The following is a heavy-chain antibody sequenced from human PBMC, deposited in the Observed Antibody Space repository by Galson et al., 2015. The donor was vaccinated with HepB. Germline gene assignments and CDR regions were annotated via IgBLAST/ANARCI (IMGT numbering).Heavy chain of an antibody. Sequence: QSGAEVKKPGESLKISCKGSGYSFTSYWIGWVRQMPGKGLEWMGIIYPGDSDTRYSPSFQGQVTISADKSISTAYLQWSSLKASDTAMYYCARPEDYYGSGGTFDYWGQGTLVTVSS. J-gene: IGHJ4*02. V-gene: IGHV5-51*01. CDR1: GYSFTSYW. CDR2: IYPGDSDT. D-gene: IGHD3-10*01. CDR3: ARPEDYYGSGGTFDY.